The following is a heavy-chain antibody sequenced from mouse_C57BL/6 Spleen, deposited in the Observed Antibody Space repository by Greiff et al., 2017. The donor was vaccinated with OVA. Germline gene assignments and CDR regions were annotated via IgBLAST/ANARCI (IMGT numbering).Heavy chain of an antibody. CDR1: GYTFTSYW. CDR2: IDPSDSAT. D-gene: IGHD1-1*01. CDR3: ARGLLRKYVDY. J-gene: IGHJ2*01. Sequence: QVQLQQPGAELVRPGSSVKLSCKASGYTFTSYWLHWVKQRPLQGLAWIGNIDPSDSATHYKQQFKDKATLTVDKSSSTAYMQLSSLTSEDSAVYYCARGLLRKYVDYWGQGTTLTVSS. V-gene: IGHV1-52*01.